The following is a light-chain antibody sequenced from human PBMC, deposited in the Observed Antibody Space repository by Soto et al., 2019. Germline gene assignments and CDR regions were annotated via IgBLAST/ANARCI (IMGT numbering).Light chain of an antibody. CDR1: SSDVGGYNY. CDR3: SSYAGSNNLT. J-gene: IGLJ2*01. Sequence: QSALTQPPSASGSPGQSVTISCTGTSSDVGGYNYVSWYQQHPGKAPKLMIYEVSKRPSGVPDRFSGSKSGNTASLTVSGLQAEDEADYCCSSYAGSNNLTFGGGTKVTVL. V-gene: IGLV2-8*01. CDR2: EVS.